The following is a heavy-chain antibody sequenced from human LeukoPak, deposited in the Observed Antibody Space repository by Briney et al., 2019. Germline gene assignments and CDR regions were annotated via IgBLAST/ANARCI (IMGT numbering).Heavy chain of an antibody. Sequence: SESTSLTCAVYGGSFSGYYWSWIRQPPGKGLEWIGEINHSGSTNYNPSLKSRATISVDTSKNQFSLKLSSVTAADTAVYYCARASGYLGDYWGQGTLVTVSS. CDR1: GGSFSGYY. CDR2: INHSGST. CDR3: ARASGYLGDY. J-gene: IGHJ4*02. D-gene: IGHD3-3*01. V-gene: IGHV4-34*01.